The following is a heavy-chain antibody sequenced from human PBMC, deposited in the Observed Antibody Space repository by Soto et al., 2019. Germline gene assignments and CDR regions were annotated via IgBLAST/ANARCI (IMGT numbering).Heavy chain of an antibody. Sequence: XDSLTISFKGSGYGFTSYWISLVRQMPGKGLEWMGRIDPSDSYTNYSPSFQGHVTISADKSLSTAYLQWNSLKASDTAMYYCARQYGDGGDYWGQGTLVTVSS. J-gene: IGHJ4*02. CDR3: ARQYGDGGDY. CDR2: IDPSDSYT. V-gene: IGHV5-10-1*01. CDR1: GYGFTSYW. D-gene: IGHD4-17*01.